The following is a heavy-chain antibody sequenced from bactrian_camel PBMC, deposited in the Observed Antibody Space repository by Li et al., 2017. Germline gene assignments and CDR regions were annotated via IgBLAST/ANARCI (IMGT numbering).Heavy chain of an antibody. CDR2: IDSNCMT. V-gene: IGHV3S53*01. CDR1: GYTGNYNC. Sequence: HVQLVESGGGSVQAGGSLRLSCTASGYTGNYNCMGWFRQAPGKEREAVGVIDSNCMTTYADSVKGRFTISQDRAANALYLQMNSLKPEDTAVYYCVADRGWVGYSLGYWGQGTQVTVS. J-gene: IGHJ6*01. CDR3: VADRGWVGYSLGY. D-gene: IGHD5*01.